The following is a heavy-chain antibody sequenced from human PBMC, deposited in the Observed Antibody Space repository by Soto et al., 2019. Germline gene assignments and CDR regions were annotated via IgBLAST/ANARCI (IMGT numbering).Heavy chain of an antibody. D-gene: IGHD3-22*01. Sequence: ASVKVSCKASGYTFTSYGISWVRQAPGQGLEWMGWISAYNGNTNYAQKLQGRVTMTTDTSTSTAYVELRSLRSDDTAVYYCARELYYYDSSGHTGDAFDIWGQGTMVTVSS. CDR1: GYTFTSYG. V-gene: IGHV1-18*04. CDR2: ISAYNGNT. CDR3: ARELYYYDSSGHTGDAFDI. J-gene: IGHJ3*02.